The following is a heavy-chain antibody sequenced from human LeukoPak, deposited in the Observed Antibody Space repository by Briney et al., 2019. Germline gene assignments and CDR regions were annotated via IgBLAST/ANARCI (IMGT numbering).Heavy chain of an antibody. CDR1: GLTVSNNY. CDR2: IYSDGTT. V-gene: IGHV3-66*01. J-gene: IGHJ5*02. CDR3: ARDKDA. Sequence: PGGSLRLSCVVSGLTVSNNYMSWVRQAPGKGLEWVSVIYSDGTTRNADSVKGRFTISRDNSKNTVYLQMDSLRAEDTAVYYRARDKDAWGQGTLVTVSS.